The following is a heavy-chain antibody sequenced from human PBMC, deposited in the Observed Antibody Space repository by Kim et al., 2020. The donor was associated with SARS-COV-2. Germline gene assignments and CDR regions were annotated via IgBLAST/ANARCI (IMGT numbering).Heavy chain of an antibody. Sequence: AQKLQGRVTMTTDTSTSTAYMELRSLRSDDTAVYYCARRSSWVLSRFLDYWGQGTLVTVSS. CDR3: ARRSSWVLSRFLDY. V-gene: IGHV1-18*01. J-gene: IGHJ4*02. D-gene: IGHD6-13*01.